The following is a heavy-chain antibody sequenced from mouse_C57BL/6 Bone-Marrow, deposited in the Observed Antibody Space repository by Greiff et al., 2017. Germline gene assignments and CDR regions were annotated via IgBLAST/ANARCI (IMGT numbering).Heavy chain of an antibody. D-gene: IGHD2-2*01. CDR3: TPRGYNYFDY. V-gene: IGHV14-4*01. CDR2: IDPENGDT. CDR1: GFNIKDDY. J-gene: IGHJ2*01. Sequence: VHVKQSGAELVRPGASVKLSCTASGFNIKDDYMHWVKQRPEQGLEWIGWIDPENGDTEYASKFQGKATITADTSSNTAYLQLSSLTSEDTAVYYCTPRGYNYFDYWGQGTTLTVSS.